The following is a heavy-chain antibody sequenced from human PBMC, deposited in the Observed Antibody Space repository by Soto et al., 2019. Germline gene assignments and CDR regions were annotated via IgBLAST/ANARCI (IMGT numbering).Heavy chain of an antibody. CDR2: ISWNSGTI. CDR1: GFIFDDYA. CDR3: AKDREGSSGWYGMDV. V-gene: IGHV3-9*01. Sequence: EVQLVESGGNLVHPGKSLRLSCAASGFIFDDYAMHWVRQVPGKGLEWVSAISWNSGTIAYADSVKGRFTISRDNAKNSLYLQMNSLRSVDTALYYCAKDREGSSGWYGMDVWGQGTTVTVSS. D-gene: IGHD3-22*01. J-gene: IGHJ6*02.